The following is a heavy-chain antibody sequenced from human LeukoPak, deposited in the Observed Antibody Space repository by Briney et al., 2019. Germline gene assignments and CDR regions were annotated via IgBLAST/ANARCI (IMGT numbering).Heavy chain of an antibody. J-gene: IGHJ6*04. V-gene: IGHV4-34*01. Sequence: SETLSLTCAVYGGSFSGYYWSWIRQPPGKGLEWIGEINHSGSTNYNPSLMSRVTISVATSKNQFSLKLSSVTAADTAVYYCTWSSSRNYYYGMDVWGKGTTVTVSS. CDR3: TWSSSRNYYYGMDV. D-gene: IGHD6-13*01. CDR1: GGSFSGYY. CDR2: INHSGST.